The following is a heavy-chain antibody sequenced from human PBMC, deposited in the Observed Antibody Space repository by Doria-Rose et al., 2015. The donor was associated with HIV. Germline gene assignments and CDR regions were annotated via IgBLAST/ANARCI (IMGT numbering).Heavy chain of an antibody. CDR2: LFSDDER. V-gene: IGHV2-26*01. J-gene: IGHJ4*02. CDR1: GVSLSSPGMG. Sequence: QITLKESGPALVKPTETLTLTCTVSGVSLSSPGMGVSWIRQPPGKALEWLANLFSDDERSYKTSLKSRLTISRGTYKSQVVLTMTDMDPVDTATYYCARIKSSRWYHKYYFDFWGQGTLVIVSA. CDR3: ARIKSSRWYHKYYFDF. D-gene: IGHD6-13*01.